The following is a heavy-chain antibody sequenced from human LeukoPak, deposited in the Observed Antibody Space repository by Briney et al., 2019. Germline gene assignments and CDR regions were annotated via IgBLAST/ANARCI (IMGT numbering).Heavy chain of an antibody. CDR3: ARAGYSYGYYYYYYYMDV. CDR2: IKQDGSEK. J-gene: IGHJ6*03. CDR1: GFTFRSYW. D-gene: IGHD5-18*01. Sequence: GGSLRLSCAASGFTFRSYWMSWVRQAPGKGLEWVANIKQDGSEKYYVDSVKGRFTISRDNAKNSLYLQMNSLRAEDTAVYYCARAGYSYGYYYYYYYMDVWGKGTTVTVSS. V-gene: IGHV3-7*01.